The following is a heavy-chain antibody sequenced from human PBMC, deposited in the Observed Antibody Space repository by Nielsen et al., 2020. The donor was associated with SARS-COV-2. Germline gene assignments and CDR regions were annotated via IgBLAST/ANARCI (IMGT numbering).Heavy chain of an antibody. D-gene: IGHD5-18*01. J-gene: IGHJ5*02. CDR3: ARGATWIQLWEDNWFDP. CDR2: IIPIFGTA. Sequence: SVKVSCKASGGTFSSYAISWVRQAPGQGLEWMGGIIPIFGTANYAQKFQGRVTITADESTSTAYMELSSLRSEDTAVYYCARGATWIQLWEDNWFDPWGQGTLVTVSS. CDR1: GGTFSSYA. V-gene: IGHV1-69*13.